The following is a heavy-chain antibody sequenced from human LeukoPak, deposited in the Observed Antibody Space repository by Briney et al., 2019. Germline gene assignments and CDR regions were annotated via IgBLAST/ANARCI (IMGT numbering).Heavy chain of an antibody. CDR2: IYYSGST. Sequence: TLSLTCTVSGGSISSGGYYWSWIRPHPGKGLEWIGYIYYSGSTYYNPSLKSRVTISVDTSKNQFSLKLSSVTAADTAVYYCARGGYYDFWSGYSDAFDIWGQGTMVTVSS. CDR3: ARGGYYDFWSGYSDAFDI. D-gene: IGHD3-3*01. CDR1: GGSISSGGYY. J-gene: IGHJ3*02. V-gene: IGHV4-31*03.